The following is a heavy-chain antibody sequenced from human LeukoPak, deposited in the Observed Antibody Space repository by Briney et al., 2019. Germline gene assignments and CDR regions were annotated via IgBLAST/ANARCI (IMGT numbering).Heavy chain of an antibody. CDR3: ARRSIGSGSYLGYFDY. J-gene: IGHJ4*02. CDR2: ISYDGSNQ. Sequence: GGSLRLSCAASGFTFSSYAMHWVRQAPGKGLEWVAVISYDGSNQYYADSVKGRFTISRDNSKNTLYLQMNSLRAEDTAVYYCARRSIGSGSYLGYFDYWGQGTLVTVSS. CDR1: GFTFSSYA. D-gene: IGHD3-10*01. V-gene: IGHV3-30-3*01.